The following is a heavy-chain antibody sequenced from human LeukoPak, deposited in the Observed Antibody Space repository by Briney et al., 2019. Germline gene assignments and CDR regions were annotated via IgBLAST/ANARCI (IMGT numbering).Heavy chain of an antibody. D-gene: IGHD2-15*01. CDR3: AKDTGDIGAFDI. J-gene: IGHJ3*02. Sequence: GGSLRLSCAASGFTFSSYGMHWVRQAPGKGLEWVAVIWYDGSNKYYADSVKGRFTISRDNSKNTLYLQMNSLRAEDTAVYYRAKDTGDIGAFDIWGQGTMVTVSS. V-gene: IGHV3-33*06. CDR2: IWYDGSNK. CDR1: GFTFSSYG.